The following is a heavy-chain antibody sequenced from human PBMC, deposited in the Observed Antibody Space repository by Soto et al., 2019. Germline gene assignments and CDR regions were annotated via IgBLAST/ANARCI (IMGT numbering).Heavy chain of an antibody. CDR3: ARPKGSYSSGYYYFDY. J-gene: IGHJ4*02. CDR1: GGTFSTYA. CDR2: IIPLFGTA. D-gene: IGHD6-19*01. V-gene: IGHV1-69*13. Sequence: ASVKVSCKTSGGTFSTYAIYWVRQAPGQGLEWMGAIIPLFGTADYAQKFQGRVTITADESTSTASMEMSSLRSEDTAVYYCARPKGSYSSGYYYFDYWGQGTLVTVSS.